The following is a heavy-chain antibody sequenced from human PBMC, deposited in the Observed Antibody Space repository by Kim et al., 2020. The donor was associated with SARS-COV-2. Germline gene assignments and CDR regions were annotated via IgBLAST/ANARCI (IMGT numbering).Heavy chain of an antibody. V-gene: IGHV4-59*01. CDR2: IYYSGST. CDR3: ARDSCTNGVCYVGFDP. Sequence: SETLSLTCTVSGGSISSYYWSWIRQPPGKGLEWIGYIYYSGSTNYNPSLKSRVTISVDTSKNQFSLKLSSVTAADTAVYYCARDSCTNGVCYVGFDPWGQGTLVTVSS. J-gene: IGHJ5*02. D-gene: IGHD2-8*01. CDR1: GGSISSYY.